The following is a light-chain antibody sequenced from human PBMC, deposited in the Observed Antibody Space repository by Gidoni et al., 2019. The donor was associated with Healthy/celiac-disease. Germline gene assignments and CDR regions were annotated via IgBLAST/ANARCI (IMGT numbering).Light chain of an antibody. CDR2: RDS. V-gene: IGLV3-9*01. CDR3: PVWDSSTAV. Sequence: SCDLTQPLSRSAALGQTARITCGGNNIGSKNVRWYQQKPGQAPVLVIYRDSNRPSGIPERFSGSNSGNTATLTISSAQAGDEADYYCPVWDSSTAVFGTGTKVTVL. J-gene: IGLJ1*01. CDR1: NIGSKN.